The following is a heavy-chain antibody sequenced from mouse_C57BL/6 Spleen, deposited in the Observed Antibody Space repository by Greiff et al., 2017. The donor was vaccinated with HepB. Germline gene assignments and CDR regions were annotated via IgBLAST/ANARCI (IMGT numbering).Heavy chain of an antibody. CDR2: INPRNGGT. V-gene: IGHV1-53*01. J-gene: IGHJ4*01. CDR1: GYTFTSYW. CDR3: TSAVEARVAIGD. Sequence: VQLQQPGAELVKPGASVKMSCKASGYTFTSYWMNWVKQRPGQGLEWIGNINPRNGGTNYNEKFKSKATLTVDKSSSTAYMQLSSLTSEDSAVYCCTSAVEARVAIGDWGKGATVTVSS. D-gene: IGHD3-3*01.